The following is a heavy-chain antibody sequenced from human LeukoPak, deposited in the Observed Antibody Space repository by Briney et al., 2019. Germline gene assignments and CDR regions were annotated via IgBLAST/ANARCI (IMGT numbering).Heavy chain of an antibody. CDR1: GFTFSSYS. D-gene: IGHD2-15*01. J-gene: IGHJ4*02. Sequence: GGSLRLSCAASGFTFSSYSMNWVRQAPGKGLEWVSFISSSSSYIYYADSVKGRFTISRDNAKNSLYLQMNSLRAEDTAVYYCARDITQSDGYCSGGSCWGSAGVDYWGQGTLVTVSS. CDR2: ISSSSSYI. CDR3: ARDITQSDGYCSGGSCWGSAGVDY. V-gene: IGHV3-21*01.